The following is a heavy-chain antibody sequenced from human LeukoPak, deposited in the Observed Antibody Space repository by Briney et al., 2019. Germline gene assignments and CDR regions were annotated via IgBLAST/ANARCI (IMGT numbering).Heavy chain of an antibody. CDR1: GCTFIIYA. D-gene: IGHD2-21*01. CDR2: ISDSGGHT. Sequence: GGSLRLSCAPSGCTFIIYAMSAGRQAPGKGLEWVSGISDSGGHTYYADSVKGRFTISRDNSKNTLYLQMNTLRAEDAALYYCAIRPVYYSARYWGQGTLVTVSS. J-gene: IGHJ4*02. CDR3: AIRPVYYSARY. V-gene: IGHV3-23*01.